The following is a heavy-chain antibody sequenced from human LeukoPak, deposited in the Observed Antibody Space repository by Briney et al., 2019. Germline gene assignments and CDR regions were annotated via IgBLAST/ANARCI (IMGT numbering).Heavy chain of an antibody. D-gene: IGHD5-12*01. CDR1: GFTFSSYA. CDR2: ISGSGGST. V-gene: IGHV3-23*01. Sequence: GGSLRLSCAASGFTFSSYAMSWVRQAPGKGLEWVSAISGSGGSTYYAYSVEGRFTISRDNSKNTLYLQMNSLRAEDTAVYYCAKRSGYEPGDEWFDPWGQGTLVTVSS. J-gene: IGHJ5*02. CDR3: AKRSGYEPGDEWFDP.